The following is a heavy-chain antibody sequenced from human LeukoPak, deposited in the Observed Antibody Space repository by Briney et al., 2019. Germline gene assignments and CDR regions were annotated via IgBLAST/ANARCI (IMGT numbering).Heavy chain of an antibody. D-gene: IGHD5-24*01. J-gene: IGHJ4*02. Sequence: PSETLSLTCTVSGGSISSGSYYWSWIRQPAGKGLEWIGRIYTSGSTNYNPSLKSRVTISVDTSKNQFSLKLSSVTAADTAVYYCARSPRRDGYNGLDYWGQGTLVTVSS. CDR1: GGSISSGSYY. CDR3: ARSPRRDGYNGLDY. V-gene: IGHV4-61*02. CDR2: IYTSGST.